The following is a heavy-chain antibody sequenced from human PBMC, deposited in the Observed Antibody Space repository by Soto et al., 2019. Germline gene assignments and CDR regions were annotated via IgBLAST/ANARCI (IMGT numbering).Heavy chain of an antibody. V-gene: IGHV3-48*03. CDR3: ARDGSTVTTNYHYAMDV. CDR1: GFTFSTYH. CDR2: IHSGGSRI. D-gene: IGHD4-17*01. J-gene: IGHJ6*02. Sequence: EVQLVESGGGLVQPGGSLILSCAASGFTFSTYHMNWVRQAPGKGLEWVSYIHSGGSRIYYADSVKGRFTISRDNAKNSLYLQMNSPRAEDTAVYYCARDGSTVTTNYHYAMDVWGQGTTVTVSS.